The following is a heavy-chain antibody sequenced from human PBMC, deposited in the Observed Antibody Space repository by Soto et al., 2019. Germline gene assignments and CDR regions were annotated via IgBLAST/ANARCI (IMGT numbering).Heavy chain of an antibody. CDR3: ASVTFGGIVLAH. V-gene: IGHV4-59*01. J-gene: IGHJ4*02. CDR1: AASFSKYY. Sequence: SETLSLTCTVSAASFSKYYWTWIRQPPGKGLEWIGYIYFNGNTKYNPSLEGRLTISIDTSKKEFSLKLTSVTAADAAVYYCASVTFGGIVLAHWGQGTLVTVSA. CDR2: IYFNGNT. D-gene: IGHD3-16*01.